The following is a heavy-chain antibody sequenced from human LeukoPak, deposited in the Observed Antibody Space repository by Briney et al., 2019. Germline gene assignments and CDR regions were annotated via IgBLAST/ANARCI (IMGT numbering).Heavy chain of an antibody. Sequence: ASVKVSCKASGYTFTGYYMHWVRQAPGQGLEWMGRINPNSGGTNYAQKFQGRVTMTRDTSISTAYTELSRLRSDDTAVYYCARDLRRGYSYGGGVWGKGTTVTVSS. CDR1: GYTFTGYY. CDR2: INPNSGGT. J-gene: IGHJ6*04. V-gene: IGHV1-2*06. D-gene: IGHD5-18*01. CDR3: ARDLRRGYSYGGGV.